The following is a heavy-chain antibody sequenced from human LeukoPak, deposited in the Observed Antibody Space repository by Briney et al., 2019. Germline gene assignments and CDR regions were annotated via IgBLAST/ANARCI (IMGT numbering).Heavy chain of an antibody. CDR2: IYSGGST. CDR3: ARDPGYSYGYGLDY. Sequence: GGSPRLSCAASGFTVSSNYMSWVRQAPGKGLEWVSVIYSGGSTYYADSVKGRFTISRDNSKNTLYLQMNSLRAEDTAVYYCARDPGYSYGYGLDYWGQGTLVTVSS. D-gene: IGHD5-18*01. J-gene: IGHJ4*02. V-gene: IGHV3-53*01. CDR1: GFTVSSNY.